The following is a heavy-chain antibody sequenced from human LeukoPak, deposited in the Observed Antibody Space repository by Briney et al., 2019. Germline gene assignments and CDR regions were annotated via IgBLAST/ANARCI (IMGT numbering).Heavy chain of an antibody. J-gene: IGHJ4*02. CDR2: ISGGGDIT. CDR3: ARARGGYYFDY. D-gene: IGHD3-10*01. V-gene: IGHV3-23*01. Sequence: GGSLRLSCVASGFTFSTYAMSWVRQTPAKGLEWVSVISGGGDITYYADSVKGRFTISRDNSKNTLYLQMNSLRAEDTAVYYCARARGGYYFDYWGQGTLVTVSS. CDR1: GFTFSTYA.